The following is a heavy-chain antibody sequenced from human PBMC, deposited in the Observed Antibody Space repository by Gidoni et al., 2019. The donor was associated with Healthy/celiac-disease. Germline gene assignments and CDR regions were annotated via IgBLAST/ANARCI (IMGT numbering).Heavy chain of an antibody. CDR2: INHSGST. J-gene: IGHJ5*02. V-gene: IGHV4-34*01. CDR1: GGSFSGYY. Sequence: QVQLQQWGAGLLKPSETLSLTCAVYGGSFSGYYWSWIRQPPGKGLEWIGEINHSGSTNYNPSLKSRVTISVDTSKNQFSLKLSSVTAADTAVYYCARGRRGSIVVVTAILFGGTYNWFDPWGQGTLVTVSS. CDR3: ARGRRGSIVVVTAILFGGTYNWFDP. D-gene: IGHD2-21*02.